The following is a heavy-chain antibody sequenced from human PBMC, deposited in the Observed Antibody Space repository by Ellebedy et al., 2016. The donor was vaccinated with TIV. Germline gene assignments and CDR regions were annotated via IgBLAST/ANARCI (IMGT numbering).Heavy chain of an antibody. D-gene: IGHD3-3*01. Sequence: GESLKISCAASGFTISNYEMNWVRQAPGKGLEWVVHISRSGATKYYADSVKGRFTISRDDAKNSLYLQINGLRAEDTAVYYCARENSDDFFDIWGQGTMLIVSS. CDR3: ARENSDDFFDI. CDR2: ISRSGATK. V-gene: IGHV3-48*03. CDR1: GFTISNYE. J-gene: IGHJ3*02.